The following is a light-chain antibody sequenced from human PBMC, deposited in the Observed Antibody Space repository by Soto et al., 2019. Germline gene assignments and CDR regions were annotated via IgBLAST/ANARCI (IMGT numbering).Light chain of an antibody. CDR2: WAS. CDR1: QSVLYGPNNMNS. V-gene: IGKV4-1*01. CDR3: QYRGT. J-gene: IGKJ3*01. Sequence: DIVLTQSPDSLAVSLGERATINCKSSQSVLYGPNNMNSLAWYQHKPGQPPKLLIYWASTRESGVPDRFSGSGSGTDFTLTIRSLQAEDVAVYYCQYRGTFGPGTKVNV.